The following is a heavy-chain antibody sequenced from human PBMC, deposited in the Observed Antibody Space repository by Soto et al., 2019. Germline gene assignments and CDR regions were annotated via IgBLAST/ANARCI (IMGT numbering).Heavy chain of an antibody. D-gene: IGHD3-3*01. CDR3: ASTGRFPPWSGYCPADY. J-gene: IGHJ4*02. CDR2: ISSSNSTI. Sequence: EVQLVESGGGLVQPGGALRLSCTASGFTFSSYSMNWVRQAPGKGLEWVSYISSSNSTIYYADSVKGRFTISRDNAKYSLYLQMNCLRAEATAVYYCASTGRFPPWSGYCPADYCAQGTLVTVSS. CDR1: GFTFSSYS. V-gene: IGHV3-48*01.